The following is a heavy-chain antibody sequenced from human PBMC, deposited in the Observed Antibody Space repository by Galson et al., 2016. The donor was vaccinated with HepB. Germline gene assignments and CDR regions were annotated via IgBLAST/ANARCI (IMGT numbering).Heavy chain of an antibody. Sequence: SLRLSCAASGFTFSDYYMSWIRQAPGTGLVWVSYISNSGRTIYYTDAVKGRFTISRDNAKNSVYLQMNSLRAEDTAVYYCAKNLRKWLQSDFDFWGRGTLVSVSS. CDR2: ISNSGRTI. D-gene: IGHD5-24*01. V-gene: IGHV3-11*01. CDR1: GFTFSDYY. CDR3: AKNLRKWLQSDFDF. J-gene: IGHJ4*02.